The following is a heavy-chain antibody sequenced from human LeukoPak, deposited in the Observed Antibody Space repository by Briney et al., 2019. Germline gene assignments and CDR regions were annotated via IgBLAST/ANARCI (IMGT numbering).Heavy chain of an antibody. CDR1: GYSFTSFW. V-gene: IGHV5-51*01. D-gene: IGHD2-15*01. CDR2: IYPGDSDT. CDR3: ARGVCSGGSCYSWGRGAFDV. Sequence: GESLKISCKGSGYSFTSFWIAWVRQMPGEGLEWMGIIYPGDSDTRYGPSFQGQVTISADKSISTAYLQWSSLKASDTAMYYCARGVCSGGSCYSWGRGAFDVWGQGTMVTVSS. J-gene: IGHJ3*01.